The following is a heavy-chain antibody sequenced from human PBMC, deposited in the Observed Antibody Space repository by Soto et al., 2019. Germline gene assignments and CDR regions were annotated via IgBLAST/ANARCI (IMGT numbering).Heavy chain of an antibody. CDR3: AKVPGKQWLVRGYYFDY. CDR1: GFTFSSYA. D-gene: IGHD6-19*01. V-gene: IGHV3-23*01. CDR2: ISGSGGST. Sequence: GGSLRLSCAASGFTFSSYAMSWVRQAPGKGLEWVSAISGSGGSTYYADSVKGRFTISRDNSKNTLYLQMNSLRAEDTAVYYCAKVPGKQWLVRGYYFDYWGQGTLVTVSS. J-gene: IGHJ4*02.